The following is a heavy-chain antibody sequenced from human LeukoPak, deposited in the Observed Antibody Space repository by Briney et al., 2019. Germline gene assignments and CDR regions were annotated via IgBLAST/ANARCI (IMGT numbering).Heavy chain of an antibody. J-gene: IGHJ4*02. V-gene: IGHV3-7*05. CDR1: GFTFSNYW. D-gene: IGHD2-15*01. CDR3: VRDYCSGVTCYEGY. Sequence: PGGSLRLSCAASGFTFSNYWMSWVRRAPGKGLEWLANIKQDGSEKYYGGSVKGRFTISRDNAKNSVYLQMNNLRADDTAVYYCVRDYCSGVTCYEGYWGQGTLVTVSS. CDR2: IKQDGSEK.